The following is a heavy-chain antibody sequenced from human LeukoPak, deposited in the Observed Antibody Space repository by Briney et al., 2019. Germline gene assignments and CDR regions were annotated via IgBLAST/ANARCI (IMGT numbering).Heavy chain of an antibody. V-gene: IGHV4-39*01. CDR3: ARGQETVAGTLYYFDY. J-gene: IGHJ4*02. CDR2: IYYSGST. Sequence: KASETLSLTCTVSGGSISSSSYYWGWIRQPPGKGLEWIGSIYYSGSTFYNPSLKSRVTISVDTSKDQFSLKLSFVTAADTAVYYCARGQETVAGTLYYFDYWGRGTLVTVSS. D-gene: IGHD6-19*01. CDR1: GGSISSSSYY.